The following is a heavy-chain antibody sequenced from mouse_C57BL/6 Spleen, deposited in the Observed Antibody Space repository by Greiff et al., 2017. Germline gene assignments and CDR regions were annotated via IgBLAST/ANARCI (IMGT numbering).Heavy chain of an antibody. D-gene: IGHD1-1*01. CDR1: GYTFTSYW. V-gene: IGHV1-50*01. J-gene: IGHJ4*01. CDR2: IDPSDSYT. Sequence: QVQLQQPGAELVKPGASVKLSCKASGYTFTSYWMQWVKQRPGQGLKWIGEIDPSDSYTNYNQKFKGKATLTVDTSSSTAYMQLSSLTSEDSAVYYCANYGSSYDYYAMDYWGQGTSVTVSS. CDR3: ANYGSSYDYYAMDY.